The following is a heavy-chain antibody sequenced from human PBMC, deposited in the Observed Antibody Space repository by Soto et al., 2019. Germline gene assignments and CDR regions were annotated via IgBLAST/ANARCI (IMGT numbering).Heavy chain of an antibody. J-gene: IGHJ4*02. D-gene: IGHD6-19*01. CDR1: GFTFSSYA. CDR2: ISGSGGST. CDR3: AKDVDSSGWLYYFDY. Sequence: GGSLRLSCAASGFTFSSYAMSWVRQAPGKGLEWVSAISGSGGSTYYADSVKGRFTISRDNSKNTLYLQMNSLRAEDTAVYYCAKDVDSSGWLYYFDYWGQGTLVTVSS. V-gene: IGHV3-23*01.